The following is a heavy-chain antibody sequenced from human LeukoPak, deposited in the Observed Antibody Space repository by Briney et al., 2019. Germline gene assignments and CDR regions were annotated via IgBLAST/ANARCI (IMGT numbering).Heavy chain of an antibody. Sequence: GGSLRLSCAASGFTVSSNYMSWVRQAPGKGLEWVAVISYDGSNKYYADSVKGRFTISRDNAKNSLYLQMNSLRAEDTAVYYCTRATSQLVASRIDYWGQGTLVTVSS. CDR3: TRATSQLVASRIDY. CDR2: ISYDGSNK. CDR1: GFTVSSNY. D-gene: IGHD6-6*01. V-gene: IGHV3-30-3*01. J-gene: IGHJ4*02.